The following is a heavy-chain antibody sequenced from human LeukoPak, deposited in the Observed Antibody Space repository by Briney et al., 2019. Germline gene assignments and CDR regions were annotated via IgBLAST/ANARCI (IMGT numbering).Heavy chain of an antibody. Sequence: GGSLRLSCAASGFTFSSYSMNWVRQAPGKGLEWVSSISSSSSYIYYADSVKGRFSISRDNAKNSLYLQMNSLRAGDTAVYYCARGQHGDLAYCGGGCYHIDYWGQGTLVTVSS. CDR1: GFTFSSYS. V-gene: IGHV3-21*01. J-gene: IGHJ4*02. CDR3: ARGQHGDLAYCGGGCYHIDY. D-gene: IGHD2-21*02. CDR2: ISSSSSYI.